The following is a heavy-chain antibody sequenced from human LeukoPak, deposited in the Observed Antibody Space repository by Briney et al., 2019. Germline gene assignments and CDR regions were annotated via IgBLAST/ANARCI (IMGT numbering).Heavy chain of an antibody. CDR1: GYTFTRYS. Sequence: ASVKVSCKPSGYTFTRYSITWVRQAPGQGLEWMGWISAYNGNTNYAQKLQGRVIMTTDTSTSTAYMELRSLRSDDTAVYYCARGGSSWYLFDYWGQGTLVTVSS. CDR2: ISAYNGNT. D-gene: IGHD6-13*01. J-gene: IGHJ4*02. V-gene: IGHV1-18*01. CDR3: ARGGSSWYLFDY.